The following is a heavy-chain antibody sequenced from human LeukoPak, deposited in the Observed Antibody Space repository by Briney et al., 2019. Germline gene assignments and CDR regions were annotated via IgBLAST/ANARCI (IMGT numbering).Heavy chain of an antibody. V-gene: IGHV3-49*03. D-gene: IGHD7-27*01. CDR2: IRSKAYGGTT. Sequence: PGGSLRLSCTASGFTFGDYAMSWFRQAPGKGLEWVGFIRSKAYGGTTEYAASVKGRFTISRDDSKSIAYLQMNSLKTEDTAVYYCTRDPGYCYYYIDVWGKGTTVTVSS. J-gene: IGHJ6*03. CDR1: GFTFGDYA. CDR3: TRDPGYCYYYIDV.